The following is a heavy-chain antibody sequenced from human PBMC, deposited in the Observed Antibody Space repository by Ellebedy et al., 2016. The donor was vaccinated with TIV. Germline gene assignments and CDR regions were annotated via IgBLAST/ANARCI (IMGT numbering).Heavy chain of an antibody. Sequence: DSVKGRFTISRDNAKNSLYLQMNSLRGEDTAVYYCARGLESYWLDYWGQGTLVTVSS. J-gene: IGHJ4*02. CDR3: ARGLESYWLDY. D-gene: IGHD3-10*01. V-gene: IGHV3-7*03.